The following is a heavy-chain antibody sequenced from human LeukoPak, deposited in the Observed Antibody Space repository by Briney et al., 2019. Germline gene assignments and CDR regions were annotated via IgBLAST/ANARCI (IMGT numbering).Heavy chain of an antibody. CDR3: AKSMTTVVNPFDF. CDR1: GFTFSTSG. CDR2: ISYDATNE. Sequence: GGSLRLSCAASGFTFSTSGMHWVRQAPGKGLEWLAVISYDATNEYYADSVKGRFTISRDNSRNTLYLQTSDLRPEDTAVYYCAKSMTTVVNPFDFWGQGTLVTVSS. D-gene: IGHD4-23*01. V-gene: IGHV3-30*18. J-gene: IGHJ4*02.